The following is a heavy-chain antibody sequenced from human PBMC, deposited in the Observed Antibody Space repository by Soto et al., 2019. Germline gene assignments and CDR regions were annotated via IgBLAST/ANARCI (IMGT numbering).Heavy chain of an antibody. CDR2: IKAGNGDX. V-gene: IGHV1-3*01. D-gene: IGHD6-13*01. Sequence: GXSVKVSCKASGSTLSNYAMHWVRQAPGQXLEWMGWIKAGNGDXKYSQKLKGRVXXTRDTSAXXAYMELSRLRFEEKAVYYCARDGEGRAAAGMVSWGQGNLVTV. CDR3: ARDGEGRAAAGMVS. CDR1: GSTLSNYA. J-gene: IGHJ5*02.